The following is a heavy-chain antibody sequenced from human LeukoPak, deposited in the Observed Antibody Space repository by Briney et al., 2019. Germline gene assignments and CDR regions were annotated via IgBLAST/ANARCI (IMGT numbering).Heavy chain of an antibody. D-gene: IGHD6-13*01. CDR3: ARDEKQQLVHSFDY. Sequence: ASVKVSCKASGYTFTGYYIHWVRQAPGQGLEWMGWISAYNGNTNYAQKLQGRVTMTTDTSTSTAYMELRSLRSDDAAVYYCARDEKQQLVHSFDYWGQGTLVTVSS. CDR2: ISAYNGNT. V-gene: IGHV1-18*04. CDR1: GYTFTGYY. J-gene: IGHJ4*02.